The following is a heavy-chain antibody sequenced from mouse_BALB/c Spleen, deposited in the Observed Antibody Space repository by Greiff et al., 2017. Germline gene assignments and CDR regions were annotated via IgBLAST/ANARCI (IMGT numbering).Heavy chain of an antibody. CDR2: IYPGDGDT. Sequence: QVQLQQSGPELVKPGASVKISCKASGYAFSSSWMNWVKQRPGQGLEWIGRIYPGDGDTNYNGKFKGKATLTADKSSSTAYMQLSSLTSVDSAVYFCAREEGDYYGRKFSFDYWGQGTTLTVSS. D-gene: IGHD1-2*01. V-gene: IGHV1-82*01. CDR3: AREEGDYYGRKFSFDY. CDR1: GYAFSSSW. J-gene: IGHJ2*01.